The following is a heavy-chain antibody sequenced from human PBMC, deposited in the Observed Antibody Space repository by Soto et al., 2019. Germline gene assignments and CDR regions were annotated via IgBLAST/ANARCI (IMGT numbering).Heavy chain of an antibody. CDR1: GYTFTSYA. Sequence: GASVKVSCKASGYTFTSYAMHWVRQAPGQRLEWMGWINAGNGNTKYSQKFQGRVTITRDTSASTAYMELSSLRSEDTAVYYCARGPPMVRGVMSPLRGDYWGQGTLVTVSS. J-gene: IGHJ4*02. V-gene: IGHV1-3*01. CDR3: ARGPPMVRGVMSPLRGDY. D-gene: IGHD3-10*01. CDR2: INAGNGNT.